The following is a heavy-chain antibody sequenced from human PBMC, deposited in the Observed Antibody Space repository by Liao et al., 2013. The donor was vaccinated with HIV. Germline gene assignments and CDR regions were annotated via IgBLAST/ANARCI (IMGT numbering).Heavy chain of an antibody. CDR2: VNESGGT. J-gene: IGHJ3*02. CDR3: ARGDVVVASTVMGDAFDI. V-gene: IGHV4-34*09. D-gene: IGHD2-21*01. Sequence: QVQLQESGPGLVKPSQTLSLTCAVYGGSFSGYYWSWIRQPPREGAWSGLGKVNESGGTNYNPSLKSRVTISVDTSKNQFSLKLTSVTAADTAVYYCARGDVVVASTVMGDAFDIWGQGTMVTVSS. CDR1: GGSFSGYY.